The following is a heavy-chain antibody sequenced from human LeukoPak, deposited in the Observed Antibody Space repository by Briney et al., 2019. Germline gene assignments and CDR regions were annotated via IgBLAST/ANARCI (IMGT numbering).Heavy chain of an antibody. D-gene: IGHD5-24*01. J-gene: IGHJ4*02. Sequence: SETLSLTCTVSGGSITSYYWSWIRQPPGKGLEWIGYISESGSTNSNPSLKSRVTISVDTSKNQFSLKLSSVTAADTAVYYCARVQMATLHFDYWGQGTPVTVSS. CDR1: GGSITSYY. CDR2: ISESGST. CDR3: ARVQMATLHFDY. V-gene: IGHV4-59*08.